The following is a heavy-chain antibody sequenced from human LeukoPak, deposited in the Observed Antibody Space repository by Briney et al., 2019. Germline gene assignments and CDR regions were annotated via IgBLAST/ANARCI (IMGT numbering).Heavy chain of an antibody. D-gene: IGHD2-15*01. J-gene: IGHJ5*02. Sequence: GAAVKVSCTASGYTFTSDYMHWVRQGPGPGLGWMGILNPSGGSTSYAQTFPGRVTLTRDTSTSTVYMELSSLRSEDTAVYYCARDHVRKKVVVAATPHWFDPWGQGTLVTVSS. CDR2: LNPSGGST. CDR1: GYTFTSDY. V-gene: IGHV1-46*01. CDR3: ARDHVRKKVVVAATPHWFDP.